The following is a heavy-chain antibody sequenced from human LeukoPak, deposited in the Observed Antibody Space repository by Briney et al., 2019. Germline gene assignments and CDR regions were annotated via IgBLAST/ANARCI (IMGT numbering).Heavy chain of an antibody. J-gene: IGHJ4*02. CDR1: GGSISSDDFY. D-gene: IGHD3-10*01. V-gene: IGHV4-30-4*01. CDR2: IYHSGTA. CDR3: ARHGLPPLWFGELLLSSYFDY. Sequence: SETLSLTCTVSGGSISSDDFYWNWIRQPPGKGLEWVGNIYHSGTAYYKTSLKSRVTISLDTAKNQFSLKVRSVTAADTAVYYCARHGLPPLWFGELLLSSYFDYWGQGTLVTVSS.